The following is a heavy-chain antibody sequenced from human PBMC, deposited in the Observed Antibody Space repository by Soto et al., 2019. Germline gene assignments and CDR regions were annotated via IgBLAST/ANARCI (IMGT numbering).Heavy chain of an antibody. CDR1: GFTFDDYA. CDR3: AKESTYYYYMDV. J-gene: IGHJ6*03. Sequence: GGSLSLSCAASGFTFDDYAMRWVRQAPGKGLEWVSGISWNSGSIGYADSVKGRFTISRDNAKNSLYLQMNSLRAEDTALYYCAKESTYYYYMDVWGKGTTVTVSS. V-gene: IGHV3-9*01. D-gene: IGHD4-17*01. CDR2: ISWNSGSI.